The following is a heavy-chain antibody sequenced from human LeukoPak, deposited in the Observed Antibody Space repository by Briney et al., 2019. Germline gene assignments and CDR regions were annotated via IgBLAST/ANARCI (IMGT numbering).Heavy chain of an antibody. CDR2: IYPDDSAT. CDR1: GYTFRNYW. Sequence: GESLKISCEGFGYTFRNYWIGWVRQMPGKGLEWLGIIYPDDSATEYNPSLERQVTMSVDKSISTAYLQWSSLKASDTAMYYCARHEVRITIFGVVPLGFDYWGQGTLVTVSS. D-gene: IGHD3-3*01. CDR3: ARHEVRITIFGVVPLGFDY. J-gene: IGHJ4*02. V-gene: IGHV5-51*01.